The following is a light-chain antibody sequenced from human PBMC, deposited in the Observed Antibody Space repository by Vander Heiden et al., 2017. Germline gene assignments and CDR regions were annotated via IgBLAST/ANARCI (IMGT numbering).Light chain of an antibody. J-gene: IGKJ1*01. Sequence: DIPMTLSPSSLSASVGDRVTITCRTSQGIKTYLNWYQQKPGKAPKVLIYAASNLQSGVPSRFSGRATVTDITLSISMLKPEDSATYYCQYRDNAPRAYGPGTKVEIK. CDR1: QGIKTY. CDR3: QYRDNAPRA. V-gene: IGKV1-39*01. CDR2: AAS.